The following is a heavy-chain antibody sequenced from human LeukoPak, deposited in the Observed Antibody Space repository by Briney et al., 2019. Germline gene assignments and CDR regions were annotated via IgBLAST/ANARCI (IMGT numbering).Heavy chain of an antibody. D-gene: IGHD2-2*01. CDR2: INAGNGNT. CDR3: ARIYCSSTSCYGTHDAFDI. J-gene: IGHJ3*02. V-gene: IGHV1-3*01. CDR1: GYTFTSYA. Sequence: ASVKVSCKASGYTFTSYAMHWVRQAPGQRLEWVGWINAGNGNTKYSQKFQGRVTITRDTSASTAYMELSSLRSEDTAVYYCARIYCSSTSCYGTHDAFDIWGQGTMVTVSS.